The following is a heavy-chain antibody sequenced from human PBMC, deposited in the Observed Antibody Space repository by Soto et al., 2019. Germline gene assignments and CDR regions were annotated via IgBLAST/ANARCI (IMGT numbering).Heavy chain of an antibody. CDR2: ISYDGSNK. Sequence: PGGSLRLSCAASGFTFSSYGMHWVRQAPGKGLEWVAVISYDGSNKYYADSVKGRFTISRDNSKNTLYLQMNSLRAEDTAVYYCAKSIYCSGGSCYYNWFDPWGQGTLVTVSS. J-gene: IGHJ5*02. V-gene: IGHV3-30*18. CDR3: AKSIYCSGGSCYYNWFDP. CDR1: GFTFSSYG. D-gene: IGHD2-15*01.